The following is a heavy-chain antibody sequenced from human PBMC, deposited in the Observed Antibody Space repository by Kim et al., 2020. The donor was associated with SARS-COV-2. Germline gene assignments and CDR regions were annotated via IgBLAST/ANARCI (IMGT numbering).Heavy chain of an antibody. V-gene: IGHV3-53*01. D-gene: IGHD6-19*01. J-gene: IGHJ3*02. Sequence: VKGRFTISRHNSKNTLYLQMNSLRAEDTAVYYCARDWWESSGWYIAFDIWGQGTMVTVSS. CDR3: ARDWWESSGWYIAFDI.